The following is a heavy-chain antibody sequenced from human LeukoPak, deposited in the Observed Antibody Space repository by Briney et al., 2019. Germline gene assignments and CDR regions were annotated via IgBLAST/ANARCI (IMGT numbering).Heavy chain of an antibody. CDR1: GFTFSRYS. J-gene: IGHJ4*02. CDR3: MSYAGRSDDY. Sequence: PGGSLRLSCAASGFTFSRYSMNWVRQAPGKGLEWVSSISSSSSYRYYADSVKDRFTISRDNAKNSLHLQMNSLRAEDTAVYYCMSYAGRSDDYWGQGTLVTVSS. CDR2: ISSSSSYR. V-gene: IGHV3-21*01. D-gene: IGHD3-16*01.